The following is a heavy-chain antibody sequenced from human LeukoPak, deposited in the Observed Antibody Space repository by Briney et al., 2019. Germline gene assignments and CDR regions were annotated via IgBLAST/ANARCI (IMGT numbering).Heavy chain of an antibody. D-gene: IGHD3-3*01. J-gene: IGHJ4*02. CDR2: ISGSGGST. CDR1: GFTFSSYA. Sequence: GGSLRLSCAASGFTFSSYAMSWVRQAPGKGLEWVSAISGSGGSTYYADSVKGRFTISRDNSKNTLYLQMNSLRAGDTAVYYCAKVSDFWSGYFGYWGQGTLVTVSS. V-gene: IGHV3-23*01. CDR3: AKVSDFWSGYFGY.